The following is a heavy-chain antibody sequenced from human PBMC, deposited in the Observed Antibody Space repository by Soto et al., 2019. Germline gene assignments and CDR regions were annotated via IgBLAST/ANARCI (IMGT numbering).Heavy chain of an antibody. Sequence: XSVQVSCPDSVYGFTRYTMNGVRQAPGQSLEWMGWINPDNGNTKSSQKFQDRVIITRDTSASTAYMYLSILRSENTAVYYCARGIATGQLDHWGQGNLVTVSS. CDR1: VYGFTRYT. J-gene: IGHJ5*02. V-gene: IGHV1-3*01. D-gene: IGHD2-15*01. CDR2: INPDNGNT. CDR3: ARGIATGQLDH.